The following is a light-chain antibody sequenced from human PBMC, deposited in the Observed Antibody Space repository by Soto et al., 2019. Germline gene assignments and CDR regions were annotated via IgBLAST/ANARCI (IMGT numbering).Light chain of an antibody. Sequence: EVVMRQSPATLSVSPGEGATLSCRASQGIGDTLAWYQHKPGQTPRLLIYDTSTRATGVPTRFSGSRSGTDFTLTISSLEPEDFAVYFCHQRNKFGQGTRLEIK. CDR1: QGIGDT. CDR3: HQRNK. CDR2: DTS. J-gene: IGKJ5*01. V-gene: IGKV3D-11*01.